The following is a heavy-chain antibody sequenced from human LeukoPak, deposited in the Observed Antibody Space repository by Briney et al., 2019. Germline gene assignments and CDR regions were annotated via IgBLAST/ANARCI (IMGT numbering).Heavy chain of an antibody. CDR1: GYTFTGYY. CDR3: AVVVTTFFDY. Sequence: GASVKVSCKASGYTFTGYYMHWVRQAPGQGLEWMGWINPRSGGTKYARKFQGGVTMTRDTSISTAYMELSSLRSDDTAVYYCAVVVTTFFDYWGQGTLVTVST. J-gene: IGHJ4*02. CDR2: INPRSGGT. D-gene: IGHD2-21*02. V-gene: IGHV1-2*02.